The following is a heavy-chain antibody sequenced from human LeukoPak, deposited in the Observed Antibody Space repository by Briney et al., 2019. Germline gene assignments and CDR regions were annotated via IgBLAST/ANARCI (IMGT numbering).Heavy chain of an antibody. V-gene: IGHV3-74*01. Sequence: GGSLRLSCAASGFTFSRYWMHWVRQGRGKGLVWVSRINSDGSSTSYADSVKGRFTISRDNATNTLYLQMNSLRAEDTAVYYCAREYSTWFDPWGQGTLVTVSS. J-gene: IGHJ5*02. CDR3: AREYSTWFDP. D-gene: IGHD2-15*01. CDR2: INSDGSST. CDR1: GFTFSRYW.